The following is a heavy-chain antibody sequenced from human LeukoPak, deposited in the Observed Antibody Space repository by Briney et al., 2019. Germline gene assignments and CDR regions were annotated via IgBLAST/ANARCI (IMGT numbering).Heavy chain of an antibody. CDR1: GYTFTYYY. CDR3: ARGPRYGESGYDLGPY. V-gene: IGHV1-2*02. Sequence: ASVKVSCKASGYTFTYYYIQWMRQAPGQGLEWVGWINPNSGGSHYARRFQGRVTVTSDTSINTAYMELTSLTTDDTAVYYCARGPRYGESGYDLGPYWGQGTLVTVSS. CDR2: INPNSGGS. J-gene: IGHJ4*02. D-gene: IGHD5-12*01.